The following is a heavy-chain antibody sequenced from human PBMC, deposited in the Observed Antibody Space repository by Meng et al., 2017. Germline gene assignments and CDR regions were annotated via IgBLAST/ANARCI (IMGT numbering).Heavy chain of an antibody. V-gene: IGHV5-51*01. J-gene: IGHJ3*02. CDR3: ARPGIAAAGTRAFDI. Sequence: GESLKISCKGSGYSFTSYWIGWVRQMPGKGLEWMGIIYPGDSGTRYSPSFQGQVTISADKSISTAYLQWSSLKASDTAMYYCARPGIAAAGTRAFDIWGQGTMVTVSS. D-gene: IGHD6-13*01. CDR1: GYSFTSYW. CDR2: IYPGDSGT.